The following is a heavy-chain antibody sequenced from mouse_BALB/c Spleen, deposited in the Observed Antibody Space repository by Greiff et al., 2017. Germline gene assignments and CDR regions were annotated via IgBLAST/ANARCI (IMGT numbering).Heavy chain of an antibody. CDR3: ARARTGSFAY. V-gene: IGHV1-54*01. CDR1: GYAFTNYL. D-gene: IGHD3-1*01. J-gene: IGHJ3*01. Sequence: VQLMESGAELVRPGTSVKVSCKASGYAFTNYLIEWVKQRPGQGLEWIGVINPGSGGTNYNEKFKGKATLTADKSSSTAYMQLSSLTSDDSAVYFCARARTGSFAYWGQGTLVTVSA. CDR2: INPGSGGT.